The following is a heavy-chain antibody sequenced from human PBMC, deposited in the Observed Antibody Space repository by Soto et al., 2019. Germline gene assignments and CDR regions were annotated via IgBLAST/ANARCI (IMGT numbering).Heavy chain of an antibody. D-gene: IGHD2-2*01. V-gene: IGHV3-23*01. CDR1: GFTFSSYA. CDR3: AKVFYNAGVIVLVPAAPFDY. J-gene: IGHJ4*02. Sequence: GGSLRLSCAASGFTFSSYAMSWVRQAPWKGLEWVSAISGSGGSTYYADSVKGRFTISRDNSKNTLYLQMNSLRAEDTAVYYCAKVFYNAGVIVLVPAAPFDYWGQGTLVTLSS. CDR2: ISGSGGST.